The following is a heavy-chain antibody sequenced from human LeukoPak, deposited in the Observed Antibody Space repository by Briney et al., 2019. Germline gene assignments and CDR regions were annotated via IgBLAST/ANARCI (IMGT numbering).Heavy chain of an antibody. V-gene: IGHV1-18*01. J-gene: IGHJ6*02. CDR3: ARVLCSSTSCPAWDYYYGMDV. Sequence: GASVKVSCKASGYTFTSYGISWVRQAPGQGLEWMGWISAYNGNTNYAQKLQGRVTMTTDTSTSTAYMELRSLRSDDTAVYYCARVLCSSTSCPAWDYYYGMDVRGQGTTVTVSS. D-gene: IGHD2-2*01. CDR2: ISAYNGNT. CDR1: GYTFTSYG.